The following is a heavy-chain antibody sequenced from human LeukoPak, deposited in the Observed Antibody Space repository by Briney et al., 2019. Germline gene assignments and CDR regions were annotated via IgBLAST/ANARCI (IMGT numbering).Heavy chain of an antibody. CDR1: GGTFSSYA. J-gene: IGHJ6*03. V-gene: IGHV1-69*05. CDR2: IIPIFGTA. CDR3: ARARHVHCSSTSCYFTGYYYYMAV. D-gene: IGHD2-2*01. Sequence: SVKVSCKASGGTFSSYAISWVRQAPGQGLEWMGGIIPIFGTANYAQKFQGRVTITTDESTSTAYMELSSLRSEDTAVYYCARARHVHCSSTSCYFTGYYYYMAVWGKGTTVTVSS.